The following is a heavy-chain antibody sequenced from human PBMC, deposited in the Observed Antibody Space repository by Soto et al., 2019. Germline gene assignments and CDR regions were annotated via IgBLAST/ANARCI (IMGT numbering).Heavy chain of an antibody. CDR1: GGSVSSGSYY. V-gene: IGHV4-61*01. J-gene: IGHJ4*02. CDR3: ARQRIAAAQYYFDY. CDR2: ILSTGST. Sequence: PSETLSLTCTVSGGSVSSGSYYWTWIRQSPGKGLEWMGYILSTGSTDYNPSLKSRVTVSVDTSKNEFSLKLRSVTAADTAVYYCARQRIAAAQYYFDYWGQGRLSPSPQ. D-gene: IGHD6-13*01.